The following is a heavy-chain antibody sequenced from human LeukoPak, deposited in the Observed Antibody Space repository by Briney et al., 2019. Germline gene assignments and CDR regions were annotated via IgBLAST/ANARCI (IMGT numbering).Heavy chain of an antibody. J-gene: IGHJ6*03. CDR1: GGSISSGSYY. CDR2: IYTSGST. D-gene: IGHD4-11*01. V-gene: IGHV4-61*02. CDR3: ARADHSTVTTGYYYYYYMDV. Sequence: PSQTLSLTCTVSGGSISSGSYYWSWIRQPAGKGLEWIGRIYTSGSTNYNPSLKSRVTISVDTSKNQFSLKLTSVTAADTAVYYRARADHSTVTTGYYYYYYMDVWGKGTTVTVSS.